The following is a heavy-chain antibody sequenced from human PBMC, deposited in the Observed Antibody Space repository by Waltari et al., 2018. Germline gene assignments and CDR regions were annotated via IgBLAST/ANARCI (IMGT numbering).Heavy chain of an antibody. CDR1: GGSISSSSYY. CDR3: ARRADYLGYFDY. J-gene: IGHJ4*02. CDR2: IYYSGST. V-gene: IGHV4-39*01. D-gene: IGHD4-17*01. Sequence: QLQLQESGPGLVKPSETLSLTCTVSGGSISSSSYYWGWIRQPPGKGLGWIGSIYYSGSTYYNPSLKSRVTISVDTSKNQFSLKLSSVTAADTAVYYCARRADYLGYFDYWGQGTLVTVSS.